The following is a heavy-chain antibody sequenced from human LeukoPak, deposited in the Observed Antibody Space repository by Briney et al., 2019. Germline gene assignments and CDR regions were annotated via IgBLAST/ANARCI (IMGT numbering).Heavy chain of an antibody. V-gene: IGHV4-31*03. J-gene: IGHJ6*02. CDR1: GGSISSGGYY. Sequence: SGTLSLTCTVSGGSISSGGYYWRWIRQHPGKGLEWIGYIYYSGSTYYNPSLKSRVTISVDTSKNQFSLKLSSVTAADTAVYYCAREPVSGYIPNYHYYGMDVWGQGTTVTVSS. CDR2: IYYSGST. CDR3: AREPVSGYIPNYHYYGMDV. D-gene: IGHD3-3*01.